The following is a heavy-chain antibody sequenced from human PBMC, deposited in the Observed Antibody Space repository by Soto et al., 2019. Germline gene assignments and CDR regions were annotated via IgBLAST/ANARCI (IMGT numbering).Heavy chain of an antibody. CDR3: AKDGYCSSTSCYFDC. CDR1: GLTFSSYG. CDR2: ISYDGSNK. J-gene: IGHJ4*02. Sequence: GGSLRLSCAASGLTFSSYGMHLVRQAPGKGLEWVAVISYDGSNKYYADSVKGRLTISRDNSKNTLYLQMNSLRAEDTAVYYCAKDGYCSSTSCYFDCWGGGTLVTVSS. V-gene: IGHV3-30*18. D-gene: IGHD2-2*03.